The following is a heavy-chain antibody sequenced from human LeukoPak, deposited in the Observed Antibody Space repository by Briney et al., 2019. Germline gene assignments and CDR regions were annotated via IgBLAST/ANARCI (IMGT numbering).Heavy chain of an antibody. Sequence: PSETLSLTCAVYGGSFSSYYWSWIRQPPGKGLEWIGYIYYSGSTNYNPSLKSRVTISVDTSKNQFSLKLSSVTAADTAVYYCARDSSPLGDDILTGSTGGMDVWGQGTTVTVSS. CDR1: GGSFSSYY. CDR3: ARDSSPLGDDILTGSTGGMDV. J-gene: IGHJ6*02. D-gene: IGHD3-9*01. V-gene: IGHV4-59*01. CDR2: IYYSGST.